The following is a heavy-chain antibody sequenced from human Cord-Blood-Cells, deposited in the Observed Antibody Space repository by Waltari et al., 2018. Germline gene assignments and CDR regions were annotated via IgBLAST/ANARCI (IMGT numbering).Heavy chain of an antibody. J-gene: IGHJ3*02. Sequence: QVQLQESGPGLVKPSQTLSLTCTVSGGSISSGGYYWSWIRQPPGKGLEWIGYIYYSGSTYYNPSLKSRVTISVDTSKNQFSLKLSSVTAADTAVYYCASQTIAAQTVDDAFDIWGQGTMVTVSS. D-gene: IGHD6-6*01. CDR3: ASQTIAAQTVDDAFDI. CDR1: GGSISSGGYY. V-gene: IGHV4-31*03. CDR2: IYYSGST.